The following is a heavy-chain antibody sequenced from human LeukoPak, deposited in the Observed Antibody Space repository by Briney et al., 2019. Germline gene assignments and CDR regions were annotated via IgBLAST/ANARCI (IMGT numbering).Heavy chain of an antibody. Sequence: SETLSLTCTVSGGSISSYYWSWIRQPPGKGLEWNGYIYYSGSTNYNPSLKSRVTISVDTSKNQFSLKLSSVTAADTAVYYCARGQIAVAGTVDYGMDVWGKGTTVTVSS. CDR3: ARGQIAVAGTVDYGMDV. V-gene: IGHV4-59*01. CDR1: GGSISSYY. D-gene: IGHD6-19*01. CDR2: IYYSGST. J-gene: IGHJ6*04.